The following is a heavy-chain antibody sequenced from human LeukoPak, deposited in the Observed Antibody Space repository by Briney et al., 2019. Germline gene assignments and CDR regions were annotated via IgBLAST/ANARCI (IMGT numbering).Heavy chain of an antibody. J-gene: IGHJ5*02. V-gene: IGHV4-38-2*02. CDR3: ARVFGGSGSYAFDP. CDR1: GYSISSGYY. Sequence: SETLSLTCTVSGYSISSGYYWGWIRQPPGKGLEWIGSIYHSGSTYYNPSLKSRVTISVDTSKNQFSLKLSSVTAADTAVYYCARVFGGSGSYAFDPWGQGTLVTVSS. D-gene: IGHD3-10*01. CDR2: IYHSGST.